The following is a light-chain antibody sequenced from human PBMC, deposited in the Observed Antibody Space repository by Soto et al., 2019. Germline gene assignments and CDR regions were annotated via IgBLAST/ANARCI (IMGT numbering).Light chain of an antibody. Sequence: DIHMTQSPSSVSASVGDRVTITFRASQGISSWLAWYQQKPGKDPKLLTYTVSSLQGGAPSRFSGRGSGTDFTLTISSLQPEDFATYYCQQANSFPCTFGGGTKVEIK. CDR3: QQANSFPCT. J-gene: IGKJ4*01. CDR2: TVS. V-gene: IGKV1-12*01. CDR1: QGISSW.